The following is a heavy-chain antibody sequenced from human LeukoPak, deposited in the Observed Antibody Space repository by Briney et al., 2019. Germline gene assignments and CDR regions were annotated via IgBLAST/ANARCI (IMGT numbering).Heavy chain of an antibody. Sequence: ASVKVSCTASGYTFTSYGISWVRQAPGQGLEWMGWISAYNGNTNYAQKLQGRVTMTTDTSTSTAYMELRSLRSDDTAVYYCARDKLTRGYSYGYPYYYYGMDVWGQGTTVTVSS. CDR3: ARDKLTRGYSYGYPYYYYGMDV. J-gene: IGHJ6*02. V-gene: IGHV1-18*01. CDR1: GYTFTSYG. D-gene: IGHD5-18*01. CDR2: ISAYNGNT.